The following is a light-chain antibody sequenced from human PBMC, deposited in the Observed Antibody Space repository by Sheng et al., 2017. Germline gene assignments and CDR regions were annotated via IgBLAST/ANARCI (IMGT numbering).Light chain of an antibody. V-gene: IGLV1-51*01. J-gene: IGLJ2*01. CDR1: SSNIGNNY. CDR3: GTWDSSLSAGV. Sequence: QSVLTQPPSVSAAPGQKVTISCSGSSSNIGNNYVSWYQHLPGTAPKFLIYDNDQRPSGIPDRFSGSKSGTSATLGITGLQTGDEADYYCGTWDSSLSAGVFGGGTKLTVL. CDR2: DND.